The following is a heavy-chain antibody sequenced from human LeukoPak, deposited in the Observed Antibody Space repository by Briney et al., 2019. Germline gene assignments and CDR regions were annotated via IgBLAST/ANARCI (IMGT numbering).Heavy chain of an antibody. J-gene: IGHJ5*02. D-gene: IGHD2-2*01. Sequence: ETLSLTCTVSGGSISTSNYYWGWVRQAPGKGLEWVSAISGNGADTYYADAVKGRFTISRDNLENMVYLQMNSLRAEDTAIYYCANYPNQVVFFSWGQGTLVTVSS. V-gene: IGHV3-23*01. CDR3: ANYPNQVVFFS. CDR1: GGSISTSNYY. CDR2: ISGNGADT.